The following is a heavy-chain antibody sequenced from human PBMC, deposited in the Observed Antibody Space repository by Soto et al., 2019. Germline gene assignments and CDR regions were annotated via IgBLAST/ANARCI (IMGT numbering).Heavy chain of an antibody. Sequence: ASVKVSCKASGYTFTSYGISWVRQAPGQGLEWMGWISAYNGNTKYSQKFQGRVTITRDTSASTAYMELSSLRSEDTAVYYCARAKSGYYTPRYYYYMDVWGKGTTVTVSS. CDR2: ISAYNGNT. V-gene: IGHV1-18*01. D-gene: IGHD3-3*01. CDR3: ARAKSGYYTPRYYYYMDV. CDR1: GYTFTSYG. J-gene: IGHJ6*03.